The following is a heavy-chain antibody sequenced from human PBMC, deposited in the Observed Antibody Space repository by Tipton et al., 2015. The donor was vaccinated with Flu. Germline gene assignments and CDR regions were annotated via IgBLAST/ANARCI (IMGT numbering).Heavy chain of an antibody. V-gene: IGHV3-7*01. CDR1: SGSSHY. Sequence: SGSSHYWGWVRQSPGKGLEWVATIKQDGSETYYVDSVKGRSTISRDNAKNSLYLQMNNLRAEDTAVYFCVGGSGWLSDHWGQGTLATVSS. J-gene: IGHJ4*02. CDR3: VGGSGWLSDH. D-gene: IGHD6-19*01. CDR2: IKQDGSET.